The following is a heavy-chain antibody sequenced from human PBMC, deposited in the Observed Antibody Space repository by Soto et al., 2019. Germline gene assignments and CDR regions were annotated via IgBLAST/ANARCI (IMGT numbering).Heavy chain of an antibody. Sequence: HLVESGGDLVKPGGSLRLSCAASGFMFSSAWMSWVRQAPGKGLEWVGRIKSKRDGGTTDYAPPVKGRFVISRDDSKVTLYLQMNSLKTDDTAVYYCVEGWNDFWGQGTRVAVSS. CDR3: VEGWNDF. D-gene: IGHD1-1*01. CDR1: GFMFSSAW. J-gene: IGHJ4*02. CDR2: IKSKRDGGTT. V-gene: IGHV3-15*01.